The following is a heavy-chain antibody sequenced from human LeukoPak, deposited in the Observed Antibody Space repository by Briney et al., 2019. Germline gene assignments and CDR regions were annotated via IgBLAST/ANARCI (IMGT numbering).Heavy chain of an antibody. CDR1: GYTFTSYD. V-gene: IGHV1-8*01. D-gene: IGHD3-10*01. Sequence: ASVKVSFKASGYTFTSYDINWVRQATGQGLEWMGWMNPNSGNTGYAQKFQGRVTMTRNTSISTAYMELSSLRSEDTAVYYCAREGPPGSGSYYLYYYYMDVWGKGTTVTVSS. CDR3: AREGPPGSGSYYLYYYYMDV. CDR2: MNPNSGNT. J-gene: IGHJ6*03.